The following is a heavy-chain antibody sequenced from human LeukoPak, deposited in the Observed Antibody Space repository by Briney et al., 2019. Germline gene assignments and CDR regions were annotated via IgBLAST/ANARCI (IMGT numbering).Heavy chain of an antibody. V-gene: IGHV3-23*01. J-gene: IGHJ3*02. CDR1: GFTFSSYA. Sequence: GGSLRLSCAASGFTFSSYAMSWVRQAPGKGLEWVSAISGSGGSTYYADSVKGRFTISRDNSKNTLYLQMNSLRAEDTAVYYCANARGYCSSTSCYKGDAFDIWGQGTMVTVSS. CDR2: ISGSGGST. CDR3: ANARGYCSSTSCYKGDAFDI. D-gene: IGHD2-2*02.